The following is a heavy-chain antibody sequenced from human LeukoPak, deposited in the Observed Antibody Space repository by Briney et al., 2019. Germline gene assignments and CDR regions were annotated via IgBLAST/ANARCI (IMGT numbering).Heavy chain of an antibody. D-gene: IGHD3-22*01. CDR2: IYPGDSDT. V-gene: IGHV5-51*01. CDR3: ARREGYYDSSGYHVAFDI. J-gene: IGHJ3*02. CDR1: GYSFTSYW. Sequence: GESLKISCKGSGYSFTSYWIGWVRQMPGKGLEWMGIIYPGDSDTRYSPSFQGQVTISADKSISTAYLQWSSLEASDTAMYYCARREGYYDSSGYHVAFDIWGQGTMVTVSS.